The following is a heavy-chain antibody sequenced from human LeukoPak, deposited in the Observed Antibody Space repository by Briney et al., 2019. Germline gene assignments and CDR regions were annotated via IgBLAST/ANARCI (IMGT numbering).Heavy chain of an antibody. D-gene: IGHD4-23*01. CDR1: GYTFTGYW. J-gene: IGHJ4*02. V-gene: IGHV1-46*01. CDR2: ISPSGGST. CDR3: ARDLGGNVVTPG. Sequence: GASVKVSCKAFGYTFTGYWMHWVRQAPGQGPEWMGVISPSGGSTIYAQKFKGRVTMTRDMSTSTVYMELSSLRSEDTAVYYCARDLGGNVVTPGWGQGTLVTVSS.